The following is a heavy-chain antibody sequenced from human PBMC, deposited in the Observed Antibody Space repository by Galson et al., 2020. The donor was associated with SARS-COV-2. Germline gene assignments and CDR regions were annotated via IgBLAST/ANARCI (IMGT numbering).Heavy chain of an antibody. Sequence: SETLSLTCTVSGGSISSSSYYWGWIRQPPGKGLEWIGSIYYSGSTYYNPSLKSRVTISVDTSKNQFSLKLSSVTAADTAVYYCARDGDGYNYMTYYFDYWGQGTLVTVSS. D-gene: IGHD5-12*01. CDR3: ARDGDGYNYMTYYFDY. J-gene: IGHJ4*02. V-gene: IGHV4-39*07. CDR1: GGSISSSSYY. CDR2: IYYSGST.